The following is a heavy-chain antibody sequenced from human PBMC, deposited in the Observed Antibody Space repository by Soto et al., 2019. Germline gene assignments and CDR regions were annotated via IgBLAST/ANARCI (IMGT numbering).Heavy chain of an antibody. J-gene: IGHJ4*02. CDR1: GFTFSDHY. D-gene: IGHD5-12*01. V-gene: IGHV3-72*01. CDR3: ARDRSDGYNYAYFDY. Sequence: GGSLRLSCAASGFTFSDHYMDWVRQAPGKGQEWVGRTRNKANSYTTEYAASVKGRFTISRDDSKNSLYLQMNSLKTEDTAVYYCARDRSDGYNYAYFDYWGQGTLVTVAS. CDR2: TRNKANSYTT.